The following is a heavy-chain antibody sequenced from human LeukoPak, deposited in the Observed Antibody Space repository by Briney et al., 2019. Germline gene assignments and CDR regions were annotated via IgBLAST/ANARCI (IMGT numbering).Heavy chain of an antibody. Sequence: PSETLSLTCAVYGGSFSGYYWSWIRQPPGKGLEWIGEINHSGSTNYNPSLKSRVTISVDTSKNQFSLKLSSVTAADTAVYYCARVIGLRSSSWYSHWGQGTLVTVSS. CDR1: GGSFSGYY. CDR3: ARVIGLRSSSWYSH. D-gene: IGHD6-13*01. J-gene: IGHJ4*02. CDR2: INHSGST. V-gene: IGHV4-34*01.